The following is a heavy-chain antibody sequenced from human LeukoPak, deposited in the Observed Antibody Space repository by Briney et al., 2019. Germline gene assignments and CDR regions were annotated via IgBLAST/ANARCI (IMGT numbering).Heavy chain of an antibody. Sequence: SQTLSLTCTVSGGSISSGGYYWSWIRQHPGKGLEWIGYIYYSGSTYYNPSLKSRVTISVDTSKNRFSLKLSSVTAADTAVYYCAGGDCSSTSCYSYYYYYMDVWGKGTTVTVSS. CDR1: GGSISSGGYY. CDR3: AGGDCSSTSCYSYYYYYMDV. D-gene: IGHD2-2*01. V-gene: IGHV4-31*03. J-gene: IGHJ6*03. CDR2: IYYSGST.